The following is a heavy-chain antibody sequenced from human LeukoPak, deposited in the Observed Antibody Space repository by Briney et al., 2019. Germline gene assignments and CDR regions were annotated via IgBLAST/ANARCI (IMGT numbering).Heavy chain of an antibody. J-gene: IGHJ6*02. CDR3: AKAPGIAAAGRMDV. V-gene: IGHV3-23*01. Sequence: GGSPRLSCAASGFSFSSYYMSWVRQAPGKGLEWVSTISGNGGATYYADSVKGRFTISRDNSKNTLYLQMNSLRAEDTAVYYCAKAPGIAAAGRMDVWGQGTTVTVSS. CDR2: ISGNGGAT. CDR1: GFSFSSYY. D-gene: IGHD6-13*01.